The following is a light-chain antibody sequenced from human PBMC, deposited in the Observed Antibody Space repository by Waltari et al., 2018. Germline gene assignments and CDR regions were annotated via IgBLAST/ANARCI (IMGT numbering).Light chain of an antibody. CDR1: SSNLGTGSA. CDR2: GNS. J-gene: IGLJ2*01. V-gene: IGLV1-40*01. Sequence: QSVLTQPPSVSGAPGQRVTIPCTGSSSNLGTGSAVHWYQQLPGTAPKLLIYGNSNRPSGVPDRFSGSKSGTSASLAITGLHAEDEADYYCQSYDSSLSGSVFGGGTKLTVL. CDR3: QSYDSSLSGSV.